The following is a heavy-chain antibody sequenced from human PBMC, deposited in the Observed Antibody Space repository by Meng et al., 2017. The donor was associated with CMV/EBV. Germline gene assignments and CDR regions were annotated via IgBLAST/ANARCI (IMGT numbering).Heavy chain of an antibody. V-gene: IGHV3-33*06. CDR3: AKGSRLPEGIYYYGMDV. D-gene: IGHD2-2*01. CDR1: GFTFSSYG. Sequence: GESLKISCAASGFTFSSYGMHWVRQAPGKGLEWVAVIWYDGSNKYYADSVKGRFTISRDNSKSTLYLQMNSLRAEDTAVYYCAKGSRLPEGIYYYGMDVWGQGTTVTVSS. J-gene: IGHJ6*02. CDR2: IWYDGSNK.